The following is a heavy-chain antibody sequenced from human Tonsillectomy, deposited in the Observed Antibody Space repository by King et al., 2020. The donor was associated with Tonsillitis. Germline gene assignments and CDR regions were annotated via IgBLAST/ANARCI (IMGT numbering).Heavy chain of an antibody. Sequence: QLVQSGAEVKKPGASVKVSCKASGYTFTGYYMHWVRQAPGQGLEWMGWINPNSGGTNYAQKFQGRGTMTRETSISTAYMERSRLRSDDTALYYCARVRRCSSTSCYREGWFDPWGQGTLVTVSS. V-gene: IGHV1-2*02. D-gene: IGHD2-2*01. J-gene: IGHJ5*02. CDR1: GYTFTGYY. CDR2: INPNSGGT. CDR3: ARVRRCSSTSCYREGWFDP.